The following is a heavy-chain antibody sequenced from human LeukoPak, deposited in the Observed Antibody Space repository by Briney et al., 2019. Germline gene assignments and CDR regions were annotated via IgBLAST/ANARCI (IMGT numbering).Heavy chain of an antibody. CDR3: ASGIQLWLPHY. V-gene: IGHV3-21*01. J-gene: IGHJ4*02. D-gene: IGHD5-18*01. Sequence: GGSLRLSCAASGFTFRSYSMNWVRQAPGKALEGVSSISSSSSYIYYADSVKGRFTISRDNAKNSLYLQMNSLRAEDTAVYYCASGIQLWLPHYWGQGTLVTVSS. CDR2: ISSSSSYI. CDR1: GFTFRSYS.